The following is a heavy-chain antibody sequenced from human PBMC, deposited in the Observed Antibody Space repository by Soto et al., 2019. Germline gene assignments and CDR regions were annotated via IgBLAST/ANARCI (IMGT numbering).Heavy chain of an antibody. CDR1: GFTFSDHY. CDR2: ISGSNTYT. V-gene: IGHV3-11*03. D-gene: IGHD3-22*01. Sequence: PVGSLRLSCEASGFTFSDHYMSWIRQAPGKGLEWLSYISGSNTYTDYAGSVKGRFTISRDNAQNSLHLQMNSLRADDTAVYYCARSMKAGKNFDYWGQGTLVTVSS. CDR3: ARSMKAGKNFDY. J-gene: IGHJ4*02.